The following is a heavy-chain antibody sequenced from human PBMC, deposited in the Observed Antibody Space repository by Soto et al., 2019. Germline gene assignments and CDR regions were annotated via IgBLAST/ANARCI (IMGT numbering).Heavy chain of an antibody. D-gene: IGHD4-17*01. CDR3: ARGYYGDYPKDYYYGMDV. CDR2: IIPIFGTA. CDR1: LGTFSSYA. J-gene: IGHJ6*02. V-gene: IGHV1-69*13. Sequence: SVKVSCKASLGTFSSYAISWVRQAPGQGLEWMGGIIPIFGTANYAQKFQGRVTITADESTSIAYMELSSLRSEDTAVYYCARGYYGDYPKDYYYGMDVWGQGTTVTVSS.